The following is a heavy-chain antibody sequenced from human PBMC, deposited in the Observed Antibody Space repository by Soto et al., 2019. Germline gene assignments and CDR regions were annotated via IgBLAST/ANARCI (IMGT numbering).Heavy chain of an antibody. CDR1: GGSISSGDYY. J-gene: IGHJ4*02. Sequence: TLSLTCTVSGGSISSGDYYWSWIRQPPGKGLEWIGYIYYSGSTYYNPSLKSRVTISVDTSKNQFSLKLSSVTAADTAVYYCARTPVVVITTPFDYWGQGTLVTVSS. CDR2: IYYSGST. D-gene: IGHD3-22*01. V-gene: IGHV4-30-4*01. CDR3: ARTPVVVITTPFDY.